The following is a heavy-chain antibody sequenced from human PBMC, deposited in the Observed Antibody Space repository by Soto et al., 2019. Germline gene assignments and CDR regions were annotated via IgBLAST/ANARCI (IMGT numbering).Heavy chain of an antibody. CDR3: ARGWGSGGFDY. Sequence: SETLSLTCAVYGGTFSGYYWSCIRQPPGKGLEWIGEINHSGSTNYNPSLKSRVTISVDTSKNQFSLKLSSVTAADTAVYYCARGWGSGGFDYWGQGTLVTV. CDR1: GGTFSGYY. D-gene: IGHD6-19*01. V-gene: IGHV4-34*01. J-gene: IGHJ4*02. CDR2: INHSGST.